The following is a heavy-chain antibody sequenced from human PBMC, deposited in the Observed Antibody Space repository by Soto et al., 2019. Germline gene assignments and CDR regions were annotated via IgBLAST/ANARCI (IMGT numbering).Heavy chain of an antibody. CDR1: AFTFDDYT. V-gene: IGHV3-9*01. Sequence: SLRFPCAASAFTFDDYTMHWVRQAPGKGLEWVSGISWKSGSIGYADSVKGRFTISIDNAKNSLYLQMNSLRAEDTALYYCAKDMSGYSSSWRGNWCDPWGQGTLVAVSS. CDR2: ISWKSGSI. J-gene: IGHJ5*02. D-gene: IGHD6-13*01. CDR3: AKDMSGYSSSWRGNWCDP.